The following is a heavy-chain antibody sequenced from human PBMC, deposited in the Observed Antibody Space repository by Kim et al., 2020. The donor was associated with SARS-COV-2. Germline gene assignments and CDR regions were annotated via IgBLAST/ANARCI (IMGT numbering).Heavy chain of an antibody. D-gene: IGHD3-10*01. Sequence: SETLSLTCIVSGGSLSGHYWSWIRQPPGKGPEWIGYIFSSGGTRYNPSLAGRLTLSVDTSKNQFSLRLSSVTAADTAVYYCARLHYYGSEAFDSWGQGTL. CDR2: IFSSGGT. J-gene: IGHJ4*02. CDR3: ARLHYYGSEAFDS. V-gene: IGHV4-59*11. CDR1: GGSLSGHY.